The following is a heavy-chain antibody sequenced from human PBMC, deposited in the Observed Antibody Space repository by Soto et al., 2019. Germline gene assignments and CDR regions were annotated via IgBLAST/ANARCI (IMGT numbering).Heavy chain of an antibody. D-gene: IGHD6-13*01. Sequence: GASVKVSCKPSGYIFTDYYMHWVRQAPGQGLEWVGWINPKNGATKSLQKFQGRVAMTRDKSKRQFSMSLSSVTAADTAVYYCAWSVATPGTNIDFWGQGTLVTVSS. CDR1: GYIFTDYY. J-gene: IGHJ4*02. CDR3: AWSVATPGTNIDF. CDR2: INPKNGAT. V-gene: IGHV1-2*02.